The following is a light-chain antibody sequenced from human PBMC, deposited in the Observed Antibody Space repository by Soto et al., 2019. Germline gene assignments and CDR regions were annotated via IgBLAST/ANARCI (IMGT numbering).Light chain of an antibody. CDR1: SSDVGGYNY. J-gene: IGLJ2*01. Sequence: QSALTQPPSASGSPGQSVTISCTGTSSDVGGYNYVSWYQQHPGKAPKLMIYEVSKRPSGVPDRFSGSKSGNTASLTVSGLPAEDEADYYCSSYAGSTVVFGGGTKVTVL. V-gene: IGLV2-8*01. CDR3: SSYAGSTVV. CDR2: EVS.